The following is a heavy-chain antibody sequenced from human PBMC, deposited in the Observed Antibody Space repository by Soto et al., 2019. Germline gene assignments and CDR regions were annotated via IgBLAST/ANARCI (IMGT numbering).Heavy chain of an antibody. V-gene: IGHV4-59*08. Sequence: PSETLSLTCTVSGGSISSYYLRWIRRPPGKELEKIDYIYYSGITQYNPSLKSRVTMSVVTSKNQLSLNLSSVTAAVTAMYYCGSRWGSYGGVEDVWGKGTTVKSPQ. J-gene: IGHJ6*04. CDR2: IYYSGIT. CDR3: GSRWGSYGGVEDV. D-gene: IGHD5-18*01. CDR1: GGSISSYY.